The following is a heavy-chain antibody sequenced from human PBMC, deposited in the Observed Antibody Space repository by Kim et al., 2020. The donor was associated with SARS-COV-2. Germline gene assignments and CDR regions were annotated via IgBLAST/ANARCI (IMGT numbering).Heavy chain of an antibody. CDR2: ISSSSSYI. V-gene: IGHV3-21*01. D-gene: IGHD3-22*01. CDR1: GFTFSSYS. Sequence: GGSLRLSCAASGFTFSSYSMNWVRQAPGKGLEWVSSISSSSSYIYYADSVKGRFTISRDNAKNSLYLQMNSLRAEDTAVYYCARDRQDSSGYYYVFENAFDIWGQGTMVTVSS. J-gene: IGHJ3*02. CDR3: ARDRQDSSGYYYVFENAFDI.